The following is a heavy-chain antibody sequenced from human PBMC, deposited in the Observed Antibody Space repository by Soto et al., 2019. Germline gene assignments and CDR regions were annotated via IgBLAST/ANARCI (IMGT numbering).Heavy chain of an antibody. CDR2: IYYSGST. D-gene: IGHD4-17*01. CDR3: ARETYGDYVGYFDP. J-gene: IGHJ5*02. CDR1: GVSISNYY. Sequence: PSETLSLTCTVSGVSISNYYWSWIRQPPGKGLEWIGYIYYSGSTNYNPALESRVIISVDTSKNQFSLKLSSVTAADTAVYICARETYGDYVGYFDPWGQGTLVTVSS. V-gene: IGHV4-59*12.